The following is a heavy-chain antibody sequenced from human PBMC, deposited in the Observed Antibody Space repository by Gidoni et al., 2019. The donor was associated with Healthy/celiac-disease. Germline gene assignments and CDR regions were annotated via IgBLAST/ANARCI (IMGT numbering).Heavy chain of an antibody. V-gene: IGHV3-30-3*01. J-gene: IGHJ4*02. D-gene: IGHD4-17*01. CDR3: ARDPVRKVNYGDSHYFDY. Sequence: QVQLVESGGGVVQPGRSLRLSCAASGFTFSSYAMHWVRQAPGKGLEWVAVISYDGSNKYYADSVKGRFTISRDNSKNTLYLQMNSLRAEDTAVYYCARDPVRKVNYGDSHYFDYWGQGTLVTVSS. CDR1: GFTFSSYA. CDR2: ISYDGSNK.